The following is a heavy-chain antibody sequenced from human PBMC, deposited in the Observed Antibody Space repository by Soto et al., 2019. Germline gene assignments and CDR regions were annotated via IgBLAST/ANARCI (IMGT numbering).Heavy chain of an antibody. Sequence: ASVKVSCKASGYTFTSYAMHWVRQAPGQRLEWMGWINAGNGNTKYSQKFQGRVTITRDTSASTAYMELSSLRSEDTAVYYCARQLVVVPAARPGMDVWGQGTTVTVSS. CDR2: INAGNGNT. D-gene: IGHD2-2*01. CDR3: ARQLVVVPAARPGMDV. J-gene: IGHJ6*02. V-gene: IGHV1-3*01. CDR1: GYTFTSYA.